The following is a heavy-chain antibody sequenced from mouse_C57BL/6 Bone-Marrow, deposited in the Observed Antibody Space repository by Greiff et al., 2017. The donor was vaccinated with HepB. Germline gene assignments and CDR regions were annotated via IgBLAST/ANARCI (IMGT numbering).Heavy chain of an antibody. V-gene: IGHV14-4*01. CDR1: GFNIKDDY. Sequence: DVKLQESGAELVRPGASVKLSCTASGFNIKDDYMHWVKQRPEQGLEWIGWIDPENGDTEYASKFQGKAPIPADTSSNTAYLQLSSLTSEDTAVYYCTTLYGYDGNYWGQGTSVTVSS. D-gene: IGHD2-2*01. CDR3: TTLYGYDGNY. CDR2: IDPENGDT. J-gene: IGHJ4*01.